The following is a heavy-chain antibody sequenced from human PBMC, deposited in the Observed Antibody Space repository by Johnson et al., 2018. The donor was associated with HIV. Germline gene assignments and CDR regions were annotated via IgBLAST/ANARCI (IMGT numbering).Heavy chain of an antibody. D-gene: IGHD3-22*01. CDR3: AKDQVECVSSGYPVTAFDI. CDR1: GFTFSSYA. Sequence: VQLVESGGGLVQPGGSLRLSCAASGFTFSSYAMSWVRQAPGKGLEWVSAISGSGGSTYYADSVKDRFTIPRDNSKNTMYLQMNSLRAEDTAVYYCAKDQVECVSSGYPVTAFDIWGQGTMVTVSS. J-gene: IGHJ3*02. V-gene: IGHV3-23*04. CDR2: ISGSGGST.